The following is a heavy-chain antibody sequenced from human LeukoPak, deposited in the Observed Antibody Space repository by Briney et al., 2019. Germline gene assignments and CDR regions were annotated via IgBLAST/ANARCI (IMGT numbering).Heavy chain of an antibody. CDR2: TYDRSKWYN. V-gene: IGHV6-1*01. Sequence: SQTLSLTCAISGDSVSSNSAAWHWIRQSPSRGLEWLGRTYDRSKWYNDYAVSVKSRITISPDTSKNQFSLQLNSVTPEDTAVYYCARGGYNYGPTSDAFDIWGQGTMVTVSS. D-gene: IGHD5-18*01. CDR3: ARGGYNYGPTSDAFDI. J-gene: IGHJ3*02. CDR1: GDSVSSNSAA.